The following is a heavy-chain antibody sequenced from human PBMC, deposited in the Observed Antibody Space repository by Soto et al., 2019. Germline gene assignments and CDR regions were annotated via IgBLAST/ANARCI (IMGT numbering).Heavy chain of an antibody. D-gene: IGHD6-19*01. Sequence: QLQLQESGPGLVKPSETLTLTCTVSGGSLSSGSYYWGWIRQPPGKGLEWIGSIPYSGKTYYNPSLTTRVTLSVDASKNEFSLKLSSVTAADTAVYYCARPFAAQTVAGFDSWGQGTLVTVSS. J-gene: IGHJ4*02. V-gene: IGHV4-39*01. CDR2: IPYSGKT. CDR1: GGSLSSGSYY. CDR3: ARPFAAQTVAGFDS.